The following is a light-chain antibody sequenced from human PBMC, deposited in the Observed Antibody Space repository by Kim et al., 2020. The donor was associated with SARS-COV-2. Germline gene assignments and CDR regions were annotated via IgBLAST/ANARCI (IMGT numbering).Light chain of an antibody. CDR1: SSNIGSNN. CDR2: SNN. V-gene: IGLV1-44*01. J-gene: IGLJ2*01. CDR3: CSYAGSYTFEV. Sequence: ELTQPPSASGTPGQRVTISCSGSSSNIGSNNVIWYQQLPGTAPNLLIYSNNQRPSGVPDRFSASKSGTSASLAISGLQAEDEADYYCCSYAGSYTFEVFGGGTQLTVL.